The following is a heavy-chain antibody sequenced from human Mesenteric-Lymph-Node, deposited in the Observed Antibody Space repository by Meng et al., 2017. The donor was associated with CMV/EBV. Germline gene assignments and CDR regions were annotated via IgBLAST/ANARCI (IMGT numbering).Heavy chain of an antibody. Sequence: GGSLRLSCAASEFMFSSYSMNWVRQAPGKGLEWVASISSSSSYISYADSVKGRFTISRDNAKNSLYLQMNSLRAEDTAVYYCAREGVFDTSGYYYIDYWGQGTLVTVSS. J-gene: IGHJ4*02. V-gene: IGHV3-21*01. CDR3: AREGVFDTSGYYYIDY. CDR1: EFMFSSYS. CDR2: ISSSSSYI. D-gene: IGHD3-22*01.